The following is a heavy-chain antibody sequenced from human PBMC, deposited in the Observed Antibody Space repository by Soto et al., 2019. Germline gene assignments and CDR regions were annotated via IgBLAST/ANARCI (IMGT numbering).Heavy chain of an antibody. V-gene: IGHV3-23*01. CDR3: AKDGGIPFSGGDPNWFDP. Sequence: EVQLLESGGGLVQPGGSLRLSCAASGFTFSSYAMSWVRQAPGKGLEWVSAISGSGGSTYYADSVKGRFTISRDNSKNTLYLQMNSLRAEDTAVYYCAKDGGIPFSGGDPNWFDPWGQGTLVTVSS. D-gene: IGHD2-21*01. CDR2: ISGSGGST. CDR1: GFTFSSYA. J-gene: IGHJ5*02.